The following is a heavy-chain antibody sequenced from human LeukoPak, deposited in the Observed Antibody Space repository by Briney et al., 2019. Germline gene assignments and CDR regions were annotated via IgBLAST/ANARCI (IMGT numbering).Heavy chain of an antibody. CDR1: GFTFSSYA. CDR3: AKGGGNILTGYYRPSRFDY. Sequence: GGSLRLSCAASGFTFSSYAMSWVRQAPGKGLEWVSAISGSGGSTYYADSVKGRFTISRDNSKNTLYLQINSLRAEDTAVYYCAKGGGNILTGYYRPSRFDYWGQGTLVTVSS. J-gene: IGHJ4*02. V-gene: IGHV3-23*01. D-gene: IGHD3-9*01. CDR2: ISGSGGST.